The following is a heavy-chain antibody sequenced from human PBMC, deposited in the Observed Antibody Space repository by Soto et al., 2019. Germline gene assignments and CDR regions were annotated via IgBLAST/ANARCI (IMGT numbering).Heavy chain of an antibody. Sequence: SETLSLTCAITGDSVSSNSAGLSCVRQSPSRGLEWLGRTYYRSKWYYEYAVSVRGRITINPDTSKNQYSLQLNSVTPEDTAVYFCARGEQYSGRIFDYWGQGTLVTVSS. CDR2: TYYRSKWYY. CDR3: ARGEQYSGRIFDY. J-gene: IGHJ4*01. CDR1: GDSVSSNSAG. D-gene: IGHD1-26*01. V-gene: IGHV6-1*01.